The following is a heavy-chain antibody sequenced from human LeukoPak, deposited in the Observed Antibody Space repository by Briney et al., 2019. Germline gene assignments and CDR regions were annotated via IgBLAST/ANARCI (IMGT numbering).Heavy chain of an antibody. Sequence: PGGSLRLSCAASGFTFSSYAMHWVRPAPGKGLEYVSAISSNGGSTYYANSVKGRFTISRDNSKNTLYLQMGSLRAEDMAVYYCARLRGGYYFDYWGQGTLVTVSS. CDR2: ISSNGGST. CDR3: ARLRGGYYFDY. J-gene: IGHJ4*02. CDR1: GFTFSSYA. V-gene: IGHV3-64*01. D-gene: IGHD4-17*01.